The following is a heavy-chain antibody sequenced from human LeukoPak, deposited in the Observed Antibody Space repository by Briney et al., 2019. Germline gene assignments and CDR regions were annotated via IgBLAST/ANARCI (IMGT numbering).Heavy chain of an antibody. V-gene: IGHV4-38-2*01. Sequence: SETLSLTCAVSGYSISSGYYWGWIRQPPGKGLEWIGYIYYSGSTNYNPSLKSRVTISVDTSKNQFSLKLSSVTAADTAVYYCARGVYSSSWGVDYWGQGTLVTVSS. D-gene: IGHD6-13*01. CDR2: IYYSGST. J-gene: IGHJ4*02. CDR1: GYSISSGYY. CDR3: ARGVYSSSWGVDY.